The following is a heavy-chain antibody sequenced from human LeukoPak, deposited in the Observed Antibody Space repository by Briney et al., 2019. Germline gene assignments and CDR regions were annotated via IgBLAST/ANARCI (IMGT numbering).Heavy chain of an antibody. V-gene: IGHV3-15*01. CDR3: TTTGADTRNWFDP. J-gene: IGHJ5*02. CDR2: IKNKIDGGTT. D-gene: IGHD5-18*01. Sequence: KTGGSLRLSCAASGFSFSDAWMTWVRQAPGKGLEWVGRIKNKIDGGTTDYAAPVKGRFTISREDSKNMLYLRMNSLKTEDTAVYYCTTTGADTRNWFDPWGQGTLVTVSS. CDR1: GFSFSDAW.